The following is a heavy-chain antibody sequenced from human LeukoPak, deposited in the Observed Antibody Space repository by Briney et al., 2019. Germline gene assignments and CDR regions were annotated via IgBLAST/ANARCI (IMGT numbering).Heavy chain of an antibody. CDR2: INPNSGGT. D-gene: IGHD6-13*01. J-gene: IGHJ4*02. CDR1: GYTFTGYY. V-gene: IGHV1-2*02. CDR3: ARIGYSSTFDY. Sequence: GASVKVSCKASGYTFTGYYMHWVRQAPGQGLEWMGWINPNSGGTNYAQKFQGKFTMTRDTSITTVYMELSRLAFDDTAVYFCARIGYSSTFDYWGQGTLVTVSS.